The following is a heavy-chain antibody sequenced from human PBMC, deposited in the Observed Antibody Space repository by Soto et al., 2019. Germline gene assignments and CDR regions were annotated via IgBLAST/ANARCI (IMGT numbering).Heavy chain of an antibody. CDR3: ARDGYCSGGSCYSVPVFDY. V-gene: IGHV3-74*01. Sequence: GGSLRLSCAGSGFTFSSYWIHWVRQTPGKGLVWVSRINSDGSSISYADSVKGRFTISRDNSKNTLYLQMNSLRAEDTAVYYCARDGYCSGGSCYSVPVFDYWGQGTLVTVSS. J-gene: IGHJ4*02. CDR2: INSDGSSI. D-gene: IGHD2-15*01. CDR1: GFTFSSYW.